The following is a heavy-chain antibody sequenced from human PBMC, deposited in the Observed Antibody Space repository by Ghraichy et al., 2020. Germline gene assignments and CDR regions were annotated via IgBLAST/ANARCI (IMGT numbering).Heavy chain of an antibody. D-gene: IGHD3-3*01. CDR1: GFTFSNAW. V-gene: IGHV3-15*01. J-gene: IGHJ6*02. Sequence: GGSLRLSCAASGFTFSNAWMSWVRQAPGKGLEWVGRIKSKTDGGTTDYAAPVKGRFTISRDDSKNTLYLQMNSLKTEDTAVYYCTTDLQSYDFWSGAYYYYGMDVWGQGTTVTVSS. CDR3: TTDLQSYDFWSGAYYYYGMDV. CDR2: IKSKTDGGTT.